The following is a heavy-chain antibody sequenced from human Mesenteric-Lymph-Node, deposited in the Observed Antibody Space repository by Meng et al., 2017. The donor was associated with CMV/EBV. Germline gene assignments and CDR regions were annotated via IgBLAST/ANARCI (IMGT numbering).Heavy chain of an antibody. Sequence: GESLKISCATSGFTFSTYEMNWVRQAPGKGLEWISYIGSSGTTIYYADSVKGRFTISRDNAKNSLYLQMNSLRAEDTAVYYCARDAQGGIVVVPAAIRYYYYYGMDVWGQGTTVTVSS. CDR2: IGSSGTTI. CDR1: GFTFSTYE. V-gene: IGHV3-48*03. J-gene: IGHJ6*02. D-gene: IGHD2-2*02. CDR3: ARDAQGGIVVVPAAIRYYYYYGMDV.